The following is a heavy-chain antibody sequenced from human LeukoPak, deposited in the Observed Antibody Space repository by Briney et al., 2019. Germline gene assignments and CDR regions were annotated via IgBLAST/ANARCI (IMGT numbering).Heavy chain of an antibody. CDR1: GYSFSSGYY. V-gene: IGHV4-38-2*01. J-gene: IGHJ3*02. CDR2: IYHSGST. D-gene: IGHD3-3*01. CDR3: ARRYYDFWSGYFTGAFDI. Sequence: PSETLSLTCAVSGYSFSSGYYWGWIRQPPGKGLEGIGSIYHSGSTYYNPSLKSRVTISVDTSKNQFSLKLSSVTAADTAVYYCARRYYDFWSGYFTGAFDIWGQGTMVTVSS.